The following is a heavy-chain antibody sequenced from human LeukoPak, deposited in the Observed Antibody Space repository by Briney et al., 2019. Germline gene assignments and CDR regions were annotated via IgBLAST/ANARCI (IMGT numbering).Heavy chain of an antibody. J-gene: IGHJ4*02. CDR2: IKEDGTVK. CDR1: GFTFSRYW. CDR3: AASITMFDY. V-gene: IGHV3-7*02. Sequence: GGSLRLSCAASGFTFSRYWMSWVRQAPGKGLEWVANIKEDGTVKYYVESVRGRFTVSRDNARNSLYLQMNSLRAEDTAVYYCAASITMFDYWGQGTLVTVSS. D-gene: IGHD3-10*01.